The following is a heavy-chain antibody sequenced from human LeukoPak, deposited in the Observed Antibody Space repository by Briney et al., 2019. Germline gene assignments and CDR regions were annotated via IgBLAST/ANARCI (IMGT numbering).Heavy chain of an antibody. Sequence: ASVKVSCKVSGYTLTELSMHWVRQAPGKGLEWMGGFDPEDGETIYAQKFQGRVTMTRDMPTSTVHMELSSLRSEDTAVYYCARSGYYYYYYMDVWGKGTTVTVSS. CDR3: ARSGYYYYYYMDV. D-gene: IGHD1-26*01. CDR1: GYTLTELS. V-gene: IGHV1-24*01. J-gene: IGHJ6*03. CDR2: FDPEDGET.